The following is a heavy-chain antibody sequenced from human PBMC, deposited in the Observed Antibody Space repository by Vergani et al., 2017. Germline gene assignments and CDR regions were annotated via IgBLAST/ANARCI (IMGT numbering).Heavy chain of an antibody. Sequence: EVQLVESGGGLVQPGGSLRLSCAASGFTFSSYWMSWVRQAPGKGLEWLANIKQDGSEKYYVDSVKGRFTISRDKAKNSLCLQMNSLRAEDTAVYYCARDYDILTGYSAYGMDVWGQGTTVTVSS. J-gene: IGHJ6*02. V-gene: IGHV3-7*01. CDR2: IKQDGSEK. CDR1: GFTFSSYW. D-gene: IGHD3-9*01. CDR3: ARDYDILTGYSAYGMDV.